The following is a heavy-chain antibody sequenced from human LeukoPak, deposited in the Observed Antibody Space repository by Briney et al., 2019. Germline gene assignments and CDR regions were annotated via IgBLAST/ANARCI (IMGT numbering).Heavy chain of an antibody. Sequence: PAETLSLTCAVYGGSFSGYYWSWLRQPPGKGREGIGEINHSGSTNYNPTLKSRVTISVDTSKNQFSLKLSSVTAADTAVYYCARVGYSGTYYNLGGFDYWGQGTLVTVSS. CDR3: ARVGYSGTYYNLGGFDY. D-gene: IGHD1-26*01. J-gene: IGHJ4*02. CDR1: GGSFSGYY. CDR2: INHSGST. V-gene: IGHV4-34*01.